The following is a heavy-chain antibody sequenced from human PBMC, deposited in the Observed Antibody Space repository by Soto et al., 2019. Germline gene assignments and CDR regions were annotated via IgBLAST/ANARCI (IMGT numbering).Heavy chain of an antibody. J-gene: IGHJ1*01. CDR1: GFTFSSYA. V-gene: IGHV3-23*01. Sequence: EVQLLESGGGLVQPGGSLRLSCAASGFTFSSYAMSWVRQAPGKGLEWVSAISGSGGSTYYADSVKGRFTISRDNAKNSLYLQMNSLRAEDTALYYCAKDIQGLVRGDFQHWGQGTLVTVSS. D-gene: IGHD3-10*01. CDR2: ISGSGGST. CDR3: AKDIQGLVRGDFQH.